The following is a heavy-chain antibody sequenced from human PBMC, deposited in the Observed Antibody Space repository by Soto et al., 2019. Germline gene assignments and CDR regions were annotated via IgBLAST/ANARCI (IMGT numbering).Heavy chain of an antibody. CDR1: GGSISSPYYY. D-gene: IGHD2-21*02. CDR3: ADGLHCGGDCPISEYFHH. J-gene: IGHJ1*01. Sequence: PSETLSLTCIVSGGSISSPYYYWGWIRQSPGKGLEWIGCIYYSGSTYYNPSLKSRATISVDTSENHFSLKLKSVTAADTAVYYCADGLHCGGDCPISEYFHHWGQGTLVTVSS. V-gene: IGHV4-39*02. CDR2: IYYSGST.